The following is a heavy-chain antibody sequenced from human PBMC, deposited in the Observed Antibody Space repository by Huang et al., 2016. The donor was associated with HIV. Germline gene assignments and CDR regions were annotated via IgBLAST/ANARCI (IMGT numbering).Heavy chain of an antibody. CDR1: GYSFTNYW. Sequence: EVQLVQSEAEVKKPGESLKISCRGSGYSFTNYWIGWVRQRPREGLEWMGVIYPADSDTRYSPSCQGQVTFSADKSTRTAYLQWGSLQASDTAIYYCARSEVLVTAVPFDHWGQGTLVTVSS. D-gene: IGHD2-21*02. J-gene: IGHJ4*02. CDR2: IYPADSDT. CDR3: ARSEVLVTAVPFDH. V-gene: IGHV5-51*03.